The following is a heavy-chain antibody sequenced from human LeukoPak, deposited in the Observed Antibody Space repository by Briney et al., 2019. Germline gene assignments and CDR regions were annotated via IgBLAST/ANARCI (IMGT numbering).Heavy chain of an antibody. D-gene: IGHD2-2*01. CDR2: IKQDESEQ. J-gene: IGHJ4*02. CDR1: GFTFSSYW. CDR3: ARDSDIVVVPPDY. V-gene: IGHV3-7*01. Sequence: PGGSLRLSCAASGFTFSSYWMSWVRQAPGKGLEWVPNIKQDESEQYYVDSVKGRFTISRDNAKNSLYLQMNSLRAEDTAVYYCARDSDIVVVPPDYWGQGTLVTVSS.